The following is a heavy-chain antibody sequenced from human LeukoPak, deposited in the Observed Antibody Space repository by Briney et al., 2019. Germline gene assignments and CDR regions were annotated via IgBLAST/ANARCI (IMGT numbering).Heavy chain of an antibody. D-gene: IGHD6-25*01. CDR2: VSSSSSTI. J-gene: IGHJ3*02. V-gene: IGHV3-48*01. Sequence: PGGSLRLSCAASGFTFSSYSMNWVRQAPGKGLEWVSYVSSSSSTIYYADSVKGRFTISRDNAKNSLYLQMNSLRAEDTAVYYCARVLTARSGGYDAFDIWGQGTMVTVSS. CDR3: ARVLTARSGGYDAFDI. CDR1: GFTFSSYS.